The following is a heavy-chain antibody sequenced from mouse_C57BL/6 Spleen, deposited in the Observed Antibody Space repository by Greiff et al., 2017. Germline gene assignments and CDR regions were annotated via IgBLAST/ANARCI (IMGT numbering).Heavy chain of an antibody. CDR2: IDPNSGGT. J-gene: IGHJ4*01. CDR3: ARYPRYGTNYGMDY. V-gene: IGHV1-72*01. D-gene: IGHD2-1*01. CDR1: GYTFTSYW. Sequence: VQLQQPGAELVKPGASVKLSCKASGYTFTSYWMHWVKQRPGRGLEWVGRIDPNSGGTKYNEKFKSKATLTVDKPSSTAYLQLSSLTSEDSAVYYFARYPRYGTNYGMDYWGQGTSVTVSS.